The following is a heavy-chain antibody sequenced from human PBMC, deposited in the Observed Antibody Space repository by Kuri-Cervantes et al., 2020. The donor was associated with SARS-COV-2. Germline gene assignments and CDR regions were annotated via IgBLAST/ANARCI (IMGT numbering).Heavy chain of an antibody. D-gene: IGHD3-9*01. V-gene: IGHV4-39*01. CDR1: GGSISSSSYY. Sequence: GSLRLSCTVSGGSISSSSYYWGWIRQPPGKGLEWIGSIYYSGSTYYNPSLKSRVTISVDTSKNQFSLKLSSVTAADTAVYYCARGLRYFDWSRNRGYFDYRGQGTLVTVSS. CDR3: ARGLRYFDWSRNRGYFDY. CDR2: IYYSGST. J-gene: IGHJ4*02.